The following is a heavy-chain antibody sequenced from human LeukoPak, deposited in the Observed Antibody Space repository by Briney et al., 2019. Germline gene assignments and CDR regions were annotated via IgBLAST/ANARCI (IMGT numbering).Heavy chain of an antibody. CDR1: GFTFSSYS. D-gene: IGHD1-26*01. CDR3: ARWGGSYLLVFDY. CDR2: ISSSSYI. V-gene: IGHV3-21*01. Sequence: GGSLRLSCAASGFTFSSYSMNWVRQAPGKGLEWVSSISSSSYIYYADSVKGRFTISRDNAKNSLYLQMNSLRAEDTAVYYCARWGGSYLLVFDYWGQGTLVTVSS. J-gene: IGHJ4*02.